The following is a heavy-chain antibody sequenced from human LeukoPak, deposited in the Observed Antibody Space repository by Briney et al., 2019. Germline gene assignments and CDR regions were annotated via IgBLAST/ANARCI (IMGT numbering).Heavy chain of an antibody. CDR3: ASSDP. J-gene: IGHJ5*02. Sequence: SETLSLTCTVSGGSISSSSYYWGWIRQPPGKGLEWIGSVYYSGSTYYNPSLKSRVTISVDTSKNQFSLKLSSVTAADTAVYYCASSDPWGQGTLVTVSS. CDR2: VYYSGST. CDR1: GGSISSSSYY. V-gene: IGHV4-39*01.